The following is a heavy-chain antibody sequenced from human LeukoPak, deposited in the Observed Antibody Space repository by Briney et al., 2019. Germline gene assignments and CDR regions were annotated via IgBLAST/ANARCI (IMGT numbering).Heavy chain of an antibody. D-gene: IGHD6-13*01. CDR3: ARDQSRIVGSSWYIGSNWFDP. Sequence: GESLKISCKGSGYSFTSYWIGWVCQMPGKGLEWMGIIYPGDSDTRYSPSFQGQVTISADKSISTAYLQWSSLKASDTAMYYCARDQSRIVGSSWYIGSNWFDPWGQGTLVTVSS. V-gene: IGHV5-51*01. CDR2: IYPGDSDT. CDR1: GYSFTSYW. J-gene: IGHJ5*02.